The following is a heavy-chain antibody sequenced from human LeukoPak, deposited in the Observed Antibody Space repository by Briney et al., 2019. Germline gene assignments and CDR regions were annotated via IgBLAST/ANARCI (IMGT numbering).Heavy chain of an antibody. CDR2: IYSGGST. J-gene: IGHJ4*02. Sequence: GGSLRLSCAASGFTFSKYWMCWVRQIPGKGLEWVSVIYSGGSTYYADSVKGRFTISRDNSKNTLYLQMNSLRAEDTAVYYCARASYDSSGYRDYWGQGTLVTVSS. V-gene: IGHV3-53*01. D-gene: IGHD3-22*01. CDR3: ARASYDSSGYRDY. CDR1: GFTFSKYW.